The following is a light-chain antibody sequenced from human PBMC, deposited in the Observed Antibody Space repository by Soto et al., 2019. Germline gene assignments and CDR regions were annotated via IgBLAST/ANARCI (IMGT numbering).Light chain of an antibody. Sequence: DIVPTQSPDSLAVSLGERATINCKSSQSVLYSSNNKNYLAWYQQKPGQPPKLLIYWASTRESGVPDRFSGSGSGTDFTLTISSLQTEDVAVYYCQQYYSTPYTFGGGTKVEIK. CDR1: QSVLYSSNNKNY. V-gene: IGKV4-1*01. CDR2: WAS. CDR3: QQYYSTPYT. J-gene: IGKJ4*01.